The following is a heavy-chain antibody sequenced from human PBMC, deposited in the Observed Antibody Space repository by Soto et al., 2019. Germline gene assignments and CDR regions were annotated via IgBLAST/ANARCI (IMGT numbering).Heavy chain of an antibody. J-gene: IGHJ4*02. CDR1: GFSVTSNY. Sequence: XGSLRLSCAASGFSVTSNYMTWVRQAPGKGLDCVSVIYAGGNTYYPDSVKGRFTISSDNSKNTLFLQMNNLRAEDTAVYYCARVTTFYDILTSSYALNYFDYWGQGTRVTSPQ. D-gene: IGHD3-9*01. V-gene: IGHV3-53*01. CDR2: IYAGGNT. CDR3: ARVTTFYDILTSSYALNYFDY.